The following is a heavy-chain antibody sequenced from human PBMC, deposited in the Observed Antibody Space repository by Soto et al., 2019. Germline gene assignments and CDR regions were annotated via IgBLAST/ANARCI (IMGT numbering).Heavy chain of an antibody. CDR1: GGSISSSSYY. Sequence: QLQLQESGPGPVKPSETLSLTCTVSGGSISSSSYYWGWIRQPPGKGLEWIGSIYYSGSTYYNPSLKSRVTISVDTSKNQFSLKLSSVTAADTAVYYCARHGEPYCSGGSCYWDAFDIWGQGTMVTVSS. V-gene: IGHV4-39*01. J-gene: IGHJ3*02. CDR3: ARHGEPYCSGGSCYWDAFDI. D-gene: IGHD2-15*01. CDR2: IYYSGST.